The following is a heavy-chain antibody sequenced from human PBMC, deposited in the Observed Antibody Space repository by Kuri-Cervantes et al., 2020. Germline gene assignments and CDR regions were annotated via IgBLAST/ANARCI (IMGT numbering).Heavy chain of an antibody. J-gene: IGHJ4*02. D-gene: IGHD3-22*01. CDR3: AKDIGGYYDSSGYGGYFDY. CDR1: GFIFNNAW. CDR2: IKSKTDGGTT. Sequence: GESLKISCAASGFIFNNAWMSWVRQAPGKGLEWVGRIKSKTDGGTTDYAAPVKGRFTISRDNAENSLYLQMNSLRAEDTALYYCAKDIGGYYDSSGYGGYFDYWGQGTLVTVSS. V-gene: IGHV3-15*05.